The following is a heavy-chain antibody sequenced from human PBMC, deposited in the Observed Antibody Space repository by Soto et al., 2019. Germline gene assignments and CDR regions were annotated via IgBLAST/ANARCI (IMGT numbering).Heavy chain of an antibody. CDR2: IYYTGTT. CDR1: GVSISSSY. CDR3: ARVDHRGYFSVLTDF. J-gene: IGHJ4*02. D-gene: IGHD3-10*02. V-gene: IGHV4-59*12. Sequence: KTSETLSLTCTVSGVSISSSYWSWLRQSPGTGLEWIGYIYYTGTTNYNPSLKRRVTISLDTAKNQFSLSLSSLTAADTAVYYCARVDHRGYFSVLTDFWGQGILVTVSS.